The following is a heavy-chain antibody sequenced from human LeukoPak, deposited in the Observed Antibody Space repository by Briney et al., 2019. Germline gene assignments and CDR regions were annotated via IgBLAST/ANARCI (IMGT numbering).Heavy chain of an antibody. J-gene: IGHJ5*02. Sequence: GGFLRLSCAASAFTFSNYAMNWVRQAPGKGLEWVSTISGSGGSTYYADSVKGRFTISRDNSKNTLYLQMNSLRADDTAVYYCSKGVAVSGPWFDPWGQGTLVIVSS. D-gene: IGHD2-15*01. CDR2: ISGSGGST. CDR1: AFTFSNYA. CDR3: SKGVAVSGPWFDP. V-gene: IGHV3-23*01.